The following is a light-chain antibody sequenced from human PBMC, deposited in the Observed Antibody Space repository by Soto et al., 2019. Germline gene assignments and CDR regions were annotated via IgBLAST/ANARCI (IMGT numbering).Light chain of an antibody. CDR1: QSISTY. Sequence: DIEMTQSPSSLSASVGDRVTITCRASQSISTYLNWYQQKGGKAPKLLIHGASGLQSGVPLRFSGSGSGTDFTLTISSLQPEDFAMYYCQQYGTSPCTFGQGTRLEIK. V-gene: IGKV1-39*01. CDR2: GAS. J-gene: IGKJ2*02. CDR3: QQYGTSPCT.